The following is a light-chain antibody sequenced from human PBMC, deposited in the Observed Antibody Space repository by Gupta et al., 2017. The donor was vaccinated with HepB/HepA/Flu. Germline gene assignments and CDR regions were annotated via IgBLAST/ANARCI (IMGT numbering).Light chain of an antibody. Sequence: EIVLTQSPATLSLSPGERATLSCRASQSVSSYLAWYQQKPGQAPRLLIYDASNRATGIQARFSGSGDGTDFTLTISSREPEDFAVYYCQQLSNCHPLCIFGQGTKLEIK. CDR1: QSVSSY. V-gene: IGKV3-11*01. CDR2: DAS. CDR3: QQLSNCHPLCI. J-gene: IGKJ2*04.